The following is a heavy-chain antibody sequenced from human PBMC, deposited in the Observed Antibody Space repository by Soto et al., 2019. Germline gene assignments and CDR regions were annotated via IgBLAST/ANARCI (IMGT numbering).Heavy chain of an antibody. D-gene: IGHD3-22*01. J-gene: IGHJ4*02. CDR2: INSDGSSS. Sequence: GGSLRLSCAASGFTFSSYWMHWVRQAPGKGLVWVSRINSDGSSSSYADSVKGRFTIARDITKNTLYLHMNSLRAEDTAVYYCARPPYYYDSSGYYCDYWGQGALVTVST. CDR1: GFTFSSYW. CDR3: ARPPYYYDSSGYYCDY. V-gene: IGHV3-74*01.